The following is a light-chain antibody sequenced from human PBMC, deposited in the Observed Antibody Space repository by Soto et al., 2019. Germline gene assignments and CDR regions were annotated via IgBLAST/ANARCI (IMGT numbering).Light chain of an antibody. V-gene: IGKV3-15*01. CDR2: DAS. J-gene: IGKJ5*01. CDR1: QSVRSN. Sequence: EIMMTHSPATLSVSPWEIATLSCRASQSVRSNLAWYQQKPGQAPRLLIYDASTRATGIPARFSGSGSGTEFTLTISSLEPEDVAVYYCQQRSQWPPMTFGQGTRLEIK. CDR3: QQRSQWPPMT.